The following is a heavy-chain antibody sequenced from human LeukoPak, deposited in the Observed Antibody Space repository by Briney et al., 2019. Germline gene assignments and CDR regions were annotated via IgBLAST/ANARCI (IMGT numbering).Heavy chain of an antibody. CDR2: IYYSGST. Sequence: SETLSLTCTVSGGSISSYYWSWVRQPPGKGLEWIGYIYYSGSTNYNPSLKSRVTISVDTSKNQFSLKLSSVTAADTAVYYCARWGVDYYDSSGFDYWGQGTLVTVSS. D-gene: IGHD3-22*01. CDR3: ARWGVDYYDSSGFDY. V-gene: IGHV4-59*01. J-gene: IGHJ4*02. CDR1: GGSISSYY.